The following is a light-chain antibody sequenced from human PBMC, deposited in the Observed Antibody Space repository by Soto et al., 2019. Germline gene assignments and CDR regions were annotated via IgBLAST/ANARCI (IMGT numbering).Light chain of an antibody. CDR1: GSNIGSDT. V-gene: IGLV1-44*01. J-gene: IGLJ2*01. CDR2: SIN. CDR3: AAWDDSLNGVV. Sequence: QAVVTQPPSASGTPGQRVTISCSGSGSNIGSDTVNWYQQLPGTAPKLLIYSINQRPSGVPDRFSGSKSGTSASLAISGRQSDDEADYYCAAWDDSLNGVVFGGGTKLTVL.